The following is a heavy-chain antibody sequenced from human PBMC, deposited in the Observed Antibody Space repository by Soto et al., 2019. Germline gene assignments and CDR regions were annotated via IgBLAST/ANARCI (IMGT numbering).Heavy chain of an antibody. CDR1: GFTSRSYG. J-gene: IGHJ5*02. V-gene: IGHV3-30*18. Sequence: HPGGSLRLSCAASGFTSRSYGMHWVRQAPGKGLEWVAVISYDGSNKYYADSVKGRFTISRDNSKNTLYLQMNSLRAEDTAVYYCAKRGYGRYNWFDPWGQGTLVTVSS. CDR2: ISYDGSNK. D-gene: IGHD5-18*01. CDR3: AKRGYGRYNWFDP.